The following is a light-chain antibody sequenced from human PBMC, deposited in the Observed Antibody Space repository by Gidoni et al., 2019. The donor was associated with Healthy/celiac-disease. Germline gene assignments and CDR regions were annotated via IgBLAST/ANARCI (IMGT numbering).Light chain of an antibody. Sequence: DIQMTKSPSPLSSSVGQRVTITCRASQSISSWLAWYQQKPGKALKLLIYDASRLESGVPSSCSGRVSGTEFTLTISSLQPDDFSTYFGQQYNSYYTFGQGTKLEIK. CDR2: DAS. J-gene: IGKJ2*01. CDR3: QQYNSYYT. CDR1: QSISSW. V-gene: IGKV1-5*01.